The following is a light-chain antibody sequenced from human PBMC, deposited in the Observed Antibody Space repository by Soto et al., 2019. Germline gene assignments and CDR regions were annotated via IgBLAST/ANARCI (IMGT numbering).Light chain of an antibody. CDR3: QHAYSTPRT. V-gene: IGKV1-39*01. CDR2: AAS. J-gene: IGKJ1*01. CDR1: QTISSY. Sequence: DLQMTQSPSSLSASVGDRVTITCRASQTISSYLNWYLQKPGKAPDLLIYAASSLQSWVPSRFIGCGSGIVFSLTISSLQPEDLAIYFFQHAYSTPRTFGLGTKVDIK.